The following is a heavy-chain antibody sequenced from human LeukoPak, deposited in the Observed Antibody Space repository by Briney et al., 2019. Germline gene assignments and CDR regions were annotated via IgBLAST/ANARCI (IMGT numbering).Heavy chain of an antibody. Sequence: GGSLRLSCAASGFSFNNYGMHWVRQAPGKGLEWVAVIWFDGSNKFYADSVKGRFTISRDNSKNTLYLQMNSLRAEDTAVYYCASSAGALIDCWGQGTLVIVSS. CDR3: ASSAGALIDC. CDR2: IWFDGSNK. CDR1: GFSFNNYG. V-gene: IGHV3-33*08. J-gene: IGHJ4*02. D-gene: IGHD6-19*01.